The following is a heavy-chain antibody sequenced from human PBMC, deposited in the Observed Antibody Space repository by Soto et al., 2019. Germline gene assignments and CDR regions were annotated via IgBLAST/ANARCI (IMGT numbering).Heavy chain of an antibody. J-gene: IGHJ4*02. CDR1: GGSMISYY. V-gene: IGHV4-59*01. CDR2: TYYSGST. D-gene: IGHD6-13*01. Sequence: SETLSRTCTVSGGSMISYYWSWIRQPPGKGLQWIGYTYYSGSTTYNPSLKSRVTISVDSSKNQFSLKLDSVTPADTAVYYCARVRGTAGKRYFDYWGPGTLVTVSS. CDR3: ARVRGTAGKRYFDY.